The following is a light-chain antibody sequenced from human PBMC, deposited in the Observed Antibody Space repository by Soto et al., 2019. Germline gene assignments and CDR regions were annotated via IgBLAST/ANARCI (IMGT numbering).Light chain of an antibody. CDR1: SSDVGGYNY. J-gene: IGLJ1*01. CDR2: DVS. V-gene: IGLV2-11*01. Sequence: QSVLTQPLSVSGSPGQSVTISCTGTSSDVGGYNYVSWYQQHPDKAPKLMIYDVSQRPSGVPGRFSGSKSGNPASLTISRLQIEEEANYYCCSFAASHTLSAFEPGTKFTVL. CDR3: CSFAASHTLSA.